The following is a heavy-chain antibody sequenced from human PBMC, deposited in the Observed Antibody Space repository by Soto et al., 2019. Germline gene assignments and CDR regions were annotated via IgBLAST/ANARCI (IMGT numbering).Heavy chain of an antibody. V-gene: IGHV4-59*01. D-gene: IGHD5-12*01. CDR1: GDSISSYY. CDR2: LYYGRSA. CDR3: ARDDYTDILAAFDI. J-gene: IGHJ3*02. Sequence: PSETLSLTCAVSGDSISSYYCMWIRQSPGKGLESIGYLYYGRSANYNPSLKSRVTLSVDTSKNQFSLKLSSVTAADTAVYYCARDDYTDILAAFDIWGQGKVVTVSS.